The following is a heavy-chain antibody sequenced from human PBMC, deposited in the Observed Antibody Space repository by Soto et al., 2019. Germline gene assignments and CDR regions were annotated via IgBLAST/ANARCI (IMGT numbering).Heavy chain of an antibody. CDR1: GGSISSYY. J-gene: IGHJ5*02. D-gene: IGHD6-13*01. Sequence: TSETLSLTCTVSGGSISSYYWSWIRQPPGKGLEWIGYIYYSGSTNYNPSLKSRVTISVDTSKNQFSLKLSSVTAADTAVYYCARELRGTGYSSSWYGWFDPWGQGTLVTVSS. V-gene: IGHV4-59*01. CDR2: IYYSGST. CDR3: ARELRGTGYSSSWYGWFDP.